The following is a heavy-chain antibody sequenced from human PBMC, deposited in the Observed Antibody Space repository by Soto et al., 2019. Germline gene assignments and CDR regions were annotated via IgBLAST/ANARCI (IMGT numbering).Heavy chain of an antibody. CDR1: GYTFTSYG. J-gene: IGHJ5*02. D-gene: IGHD3-3*01. CDR2: ISAYNGNT. Sequence: GASVKVSCKASGYTFTSYGISWVRQAPGQGLEWMGWISAYNGNTNYAQKLQGRVTMTTDTSTSTAYMELRSLRSDDTAVYYCARYQDDQNGFLEVWFDPWGQGTLVTVSS. CDR3: ARYQDDQNGFLEVWFDP. V-gene: IGHV1-18*01.